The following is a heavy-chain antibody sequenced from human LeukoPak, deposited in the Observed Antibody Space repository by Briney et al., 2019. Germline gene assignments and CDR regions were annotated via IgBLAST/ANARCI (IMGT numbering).Heavy chain of an antibody. CDR3: ARDPFMTTGWGIDY. CDR2: ISSSGDTT. Sequence: PGGSLRLSCAASGFTFSSYAMSWVRQAPGKGLEWVSYISSSGDTTYYADSVRGRFTISRDNTKNSLYLQMNSLRAEDTAVYYCARDPFMTTGWGIDYWGQGALVTVSS. D-gene: IGHD4-17*01. J-gene: IGHJ4*01. CDR1: GFTFSSYA. V-gene: IGHV3-48*04.